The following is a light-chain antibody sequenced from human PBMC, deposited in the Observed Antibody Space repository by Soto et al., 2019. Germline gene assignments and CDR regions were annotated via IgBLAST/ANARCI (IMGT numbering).Light chain of an antibody. CDR1: QSISTS. V-gene: IGKV1-39*01. CDR2: TSS. Sequence: DIQLTQSPSSXSASVGDRVTITCRASQSISTSLNWYQQKPGKAPNLLIFTSSNLESGVPSRFSGSGSGTDFTLTISSLQPEDFATYFCQQGYSRPRTFGQGTKVDIK. J-gene: IGKJ1*01. CDR3: QQGYSRPRT.